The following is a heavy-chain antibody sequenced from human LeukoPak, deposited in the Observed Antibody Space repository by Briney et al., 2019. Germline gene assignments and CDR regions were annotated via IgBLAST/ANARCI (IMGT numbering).Heavy chain of an antibody. CDR2: ISSSSSYI. J-gene: IGHJ6*02. Sequence: GGSLRLSCAASGFTFSSYSMNWVRQAPGKGLEWVSSISSSSSYIYYADSVKGRFTISRDNAKNSLYLQMNSLRAEDTAVYYCARDRESDYYYYGMDVWGRGTTVTVSS. CDR1: GFTFSSYS. CDR3: ARDRESDYYYYGMDV. D-gene: IGHD3-10*01. V-gene: IGHV3-21*01.